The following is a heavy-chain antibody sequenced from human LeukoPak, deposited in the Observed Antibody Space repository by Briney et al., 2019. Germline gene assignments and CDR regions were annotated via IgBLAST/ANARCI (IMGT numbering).Heavy chain of an antibody. CDR3: ASGIAIFGAPFDY. V-gene: IGHV3-23*01. Sequence: GGSLRLSCAASGFTFSSHAMTWVRQAPGKGLGWVSTISGGSGSTYYADSVKGRFTISRDNSKNTLYLQMNSLRAEDTAVYYCASGIAIFGAPFDYWGQGALVTVSS. CDR2: ISGGSGST. J-gene: IGHJ4*02. D-gene: IGHD3-3*01. CDR1: GFTFSSHA.